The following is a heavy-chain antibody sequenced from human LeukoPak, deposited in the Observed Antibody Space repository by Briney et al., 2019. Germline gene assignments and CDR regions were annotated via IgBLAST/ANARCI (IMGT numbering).Heavy chain of an antibody. CDR3: ARGGNYYDSSPLDY. Sequence: SETLSLTCTVSGDSISGYFWSWIRQPPGKGLEWIGYIYYSGSTNYNPSLKSRVTISVDTSKNQFSLKLSSVTAADTAVYYCARGGNYYDSSPLDYWGQGTLVTVSS. D-gene: IGHD3-22*01. V-gene: IGHV4-59*01. CDR1: GDSISGYF. CDR2: IYYSGST. J-gene: IGHJ4*02.